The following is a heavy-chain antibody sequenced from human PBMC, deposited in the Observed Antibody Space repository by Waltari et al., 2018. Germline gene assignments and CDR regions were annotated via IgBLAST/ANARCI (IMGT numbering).Heavy chain of an antibody. CDR2: IYTSGST. CDR1: GGSISSYY. Sequence: QVQLQESGPGLVKPSETLSLTCTVSGGSISSYYWSWIRQPAGKGLEWIGRIYTSGSTNYNPSLKSRVTMSVDTSENQFSLKLSSVTAADTAVYYCARVRYFDWSEYYYYMDVWGKGTTVTVSS. V-gene: IGHV4-4*07. J-gene: IGHJ6*03. CDR3: ARVRYFDWSEYYYYMDV. D-gene: IGHD3-9*01.